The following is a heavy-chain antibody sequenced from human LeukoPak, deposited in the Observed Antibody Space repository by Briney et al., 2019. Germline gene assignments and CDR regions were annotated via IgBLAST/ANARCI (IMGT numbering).Heavy chain of an antibody. CDR2: ITITGSGSNI. V-gene: IGHV3-48*03. CDR1: KFTFSNYC. J-gene: IGHJ6*01. D-gene: IGHD3-22*01. Sequence: GGSLRLSCAASKFTFSNYCMTWVRDAPAKGLERVSYITITGSGSNIYYASSVKSRFTISRDNAKTSLYLQLYSPRTQHTTTYYCARDTWLTSDYYYGMEVWGQRNTVTVSS. CDR3: ARDTWLTSDYYYGMEV.